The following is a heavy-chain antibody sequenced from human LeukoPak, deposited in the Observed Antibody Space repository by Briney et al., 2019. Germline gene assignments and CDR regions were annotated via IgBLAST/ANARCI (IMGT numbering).Heavy chain of an antibody. CDR3: ARDRIYSYGNHDAFDI. V-gene: IGHV1-18*01. Sequence: ASVKVSCKASGYTFTSYSISWVRQAPGQGLEWMGWISAYNGNTNYAQKLQGRVTMTTDTSTSTAYMELRSLRSDDTAVYYCARDRIYSYGNHDAFDIWGQGTMVTVSS. CDR1: GYTFTSYS. CDR2: ISAYNGNT. D-gene: IGHD5-18*01. J-gene: IGHJ3*02.